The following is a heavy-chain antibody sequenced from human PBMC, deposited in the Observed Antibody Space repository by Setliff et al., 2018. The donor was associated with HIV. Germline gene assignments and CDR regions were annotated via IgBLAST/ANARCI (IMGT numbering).Heavy chain of an antibody. J-gene: IGHJ6*02. CDR1: GFSFSIYE. CDR3: ARVDTDMIVGAMDV. D-gene: IGHD5-18*01. Sequence: GGSLRLSCAASGFSFSIYEMNWVRQAPGKGLEWLSYISSSSGTILYVDSVQGRFTISRDNAKNSLYLQMNSLRAEDTAVYYCARVDTDMIVGAMDVWGQGTTVTVSS. CDR2: ISSSSGTI. V-gene: IGHV3-48*03.